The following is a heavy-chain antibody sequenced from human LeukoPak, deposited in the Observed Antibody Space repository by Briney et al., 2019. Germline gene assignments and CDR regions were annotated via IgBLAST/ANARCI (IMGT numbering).Heavy chain of an antibody. CDR2: IYSGGST. CDR1: GFTVSSNY. D-gene: IGHD3-10*01. J-gene: IGHJ4*02. Sequence: GGSLRLSCAASGFTVSSNYMSWVRQAPGKGLEWVSVIYSGGSTYYADSVKGRFTISRDNSKNTLYLQMNSLRAEGTAVYYCAVGVITMVWGVTDYWGQGTLVTVSS. CDR3: AVGVITMVWGVTDY. V-gene: IGHV3-53*01.